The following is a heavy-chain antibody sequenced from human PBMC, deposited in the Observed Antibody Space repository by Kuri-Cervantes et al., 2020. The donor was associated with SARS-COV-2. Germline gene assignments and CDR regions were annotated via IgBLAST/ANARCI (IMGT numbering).Heavy chain of an antibody. CDR2: IKQDGSEK. CDR3: SKDLSGSFAFDY. J-gene: IGHJ4*02. Sequence: GGSLRLSCAASGFTFSSYWMSWVRQAPGKGLEWVANIKQDGSEKYYVDSVKGRFTISRDNSKNTLYLQMNSLRAEDKAVYYCSKDLSGSFAFDYWGQGTLVTVSS. V-gene: IGHV3-7*01. CDR1: GFTFSSYW. D-gene: IGHD1-26*01.